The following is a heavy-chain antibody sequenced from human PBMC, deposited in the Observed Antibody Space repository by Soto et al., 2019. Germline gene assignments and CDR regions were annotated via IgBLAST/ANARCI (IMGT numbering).Heavy chain of an antibody. CDR3: ARDRYVGYYDFWSGYGDWFDP. J-gene: IGHJ5*02. V-gene: IGHV1-18*01. Sequence: ASVKVSCKASGYTFTSYGISWVRQAPGQGLEWMGWISAYSGNTNYAQKLQGRVTMTTDTSTSTAYMELRSLRSDDTAVYYCARDRYVGYYDFWSGYGDWFDPWGQGTLVTVSS. CDR1: GYTFTSYG. D-gene: IGHD3-3*01. CDR2: ISAYSGNT.